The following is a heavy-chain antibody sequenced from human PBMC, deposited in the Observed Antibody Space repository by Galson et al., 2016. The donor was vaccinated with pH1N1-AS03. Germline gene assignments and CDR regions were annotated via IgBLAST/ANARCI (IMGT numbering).Heavy chain of an antibody. Sequence: LRLSCAASGFNFTDFYMTWVRQAPGKGLEWLSSISVTGKTIYYADSVKGRFTISRDNAKNSVYLQMDRLSAEDTALYYCVRDHFHAFDVWGQGTVVTVSS. V-gene: IGHV3-11*04. CDR2: ISVTGKTI. CDR1: GFNFTDFY. J-gene: IGHJ3*01. CDR3: VRDHFHAFDV.